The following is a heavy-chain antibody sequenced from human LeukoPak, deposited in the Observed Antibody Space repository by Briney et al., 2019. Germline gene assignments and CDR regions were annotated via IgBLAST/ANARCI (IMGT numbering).Heavy chain of an antibody. CDR3: AREACSSGTCDAFDI. Sequence: SEALSLTCAVYGGSFSGYYWSWIRQPPGKGLEWIGEINHGGTTNYYPSLKSRVTMSVDTSKNQFSLKLSSVTAADTAVYYCAREACSSGTCDAFDIWGQGTMVTVSS. CDR2: INHGGTT. CDR1: GGSFSGYY. D-gene: IGHD2-15*01. J-gene: IGHJ3*02. V-gene: IGHV4-34*01.